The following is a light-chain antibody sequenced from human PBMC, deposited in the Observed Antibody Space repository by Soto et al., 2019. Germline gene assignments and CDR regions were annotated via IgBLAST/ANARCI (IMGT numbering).Light chain of an antibody. CDR3: QQYNSYWT. CDR2: DAS. Sequence: DIQMTQSPSTLSVSVGDRVTITCRASQSISSWLAWYQQKPGKAPKLLIYDASSLESGVPSRFSGSGSGTEFTLTISSLQPDDFATYYCQQYNSYWTFGQGTKVDTK. J-gene: IGKJ1*01. CDR1: QSISSW. V-gene: IGKV1-5*01.